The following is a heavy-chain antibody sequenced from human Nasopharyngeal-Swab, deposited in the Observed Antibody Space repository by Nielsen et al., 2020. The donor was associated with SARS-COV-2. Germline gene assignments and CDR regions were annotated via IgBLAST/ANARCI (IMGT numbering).Heavy chain of an antibody. CDR2: INHSGST. Sequence: RQAPGKGLEWIGEINHSGSTNYNPSLKSRVTISVDTSKNQFSLKLSSVTAADTAVYYCARGTMYYYDSSGYYYYYYYGMDVWGQGTTVTVSS. D-gene: IGHD3-22*01. V-gene: IGHV4-34*01. CDR3: ARGTMYYYDSSGYYYYYYYGMDV. J-gene: IGHJ6*02.